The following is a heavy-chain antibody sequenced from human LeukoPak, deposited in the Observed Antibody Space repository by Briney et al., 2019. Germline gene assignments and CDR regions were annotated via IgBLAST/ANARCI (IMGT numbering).Heavy chain of an antibody. J-gene: IGHJ2*01. CDR1: GGSISSYY. V-gene: IGHV4-59*01. CDR3: ARVHHESSRRPDWYFDL. CDR2: IYSSGST. Sequence: PSETLSLTCTVSGGSISSYYWSWIRQPPGKGLECIGYIYSSGSTSYNPSLKRRVTISIDTSKKQFSLKLSSVTAADTAMFYYARVHHESSRRPDWYFDLWGRGTLVTVSS. D-gene: IGHD1-14*01.